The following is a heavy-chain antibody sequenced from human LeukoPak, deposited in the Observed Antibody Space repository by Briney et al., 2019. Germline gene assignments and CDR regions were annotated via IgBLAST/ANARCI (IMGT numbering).Heavy chain of an antibody. CDR3: ARDPEYYYDSSGVRYYYFYMDV. V-gene: IGHV3-30*04. CDR1: GFTFSSYA. CDR2: ISYDGSNK. Sequence: GGSLRLSCAASGFTFSSYAMHWVRQAPGKGLEWVAVISYDGSNKYYADSVKGRFTISRDNSKNTMYLQMKSLRAEDTAVYYCARDPEYYYDSSGVRYYYFYMDVWGKGTTVTVSS. J-gene: IGHJ6*03. D-gene: IGHD3-22*01.